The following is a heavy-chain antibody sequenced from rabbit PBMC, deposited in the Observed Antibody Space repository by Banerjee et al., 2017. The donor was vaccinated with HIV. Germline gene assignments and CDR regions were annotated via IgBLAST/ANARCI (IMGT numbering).Heavy chain of an antibody. D-gene: IGHD6-1*01. CDR2: IFTGSGST. CDR3: ARGGYTYGYGSYDL. CDR1: GFSFSSSYY. J-gene: IGHJ4*01. Sequence: QEQLVESGGGLVQPEGSLTLTCTASGFSFSSSYYMCWVRQAPGKGLEWIGCIFTGSGSTYYATWAKGRFAISKTSSTTVTLQMTSLTAADTAIYFCARGGYTYGYGSYDLWGPGTLVTVS. V-gene: IGHV1S45*01.